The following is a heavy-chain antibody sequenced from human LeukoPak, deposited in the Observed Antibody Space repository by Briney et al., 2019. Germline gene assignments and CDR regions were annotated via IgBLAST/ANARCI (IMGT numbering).Heavy chain of an antibody. V-gene: IGHV4-4*07. J-gene: IGHJ3*02. CDR1: GGSISSYY. CDR2: IYTSGST. Sequence: PSETLSLTCTVSGGSISSYYWSWIRQPAGKGLEWIGRIYTSGSTNYNPSLKSRVTMSVDTSKNQFSLKLSSVTAADTAVYYCARQLGYCSGTSCSLGAFDIWGQGTMVTVSS. CDR3: ARQLGYCSGTSCSLGAFDI. D-gene: IGHD2-2*01.